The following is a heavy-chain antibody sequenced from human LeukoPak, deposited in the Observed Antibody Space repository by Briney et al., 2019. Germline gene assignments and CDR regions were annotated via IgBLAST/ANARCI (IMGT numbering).Heavy chain of an antibody. Sequence: PSETLSLTCTVSGGSISNSSYYWGWIRQPPGKGLEWIGSIYYSGSTYYNPSLKSRVTISVDTSKNQFSLKLSSVTAADTAVYYCARGWELGKFDYWGQGTLVTVSS. J-gene: IGHJ4*02. CDR2: IYYSGST. D-gene: IGHD1-26*01. V-gene: IGHV4-39*07. CDR3: ARGWELGKFDY. CDR1: GGSISNSSYY.